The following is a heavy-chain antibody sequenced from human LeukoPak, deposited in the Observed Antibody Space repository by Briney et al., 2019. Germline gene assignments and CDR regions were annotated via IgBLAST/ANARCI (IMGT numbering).Heavy chain of an antibody. J-gene: IGHJ4*02. D-gene: IGHD3-22*01. V-gene: IGHV4-39*07. CDR2: VDYSGST. Sequence: GSLRLSCAASGFTFSTYWMHWVRQAPGKGLEWIGSVDYSGSTYYNPSLKSRVTISVDTSKNQFSLRLSSVTAADTAVYYCARNYYDTTNFDYWGQGTLVTVSS. CDR1: GFTFSTYW. CDR3: ARNYYDTTNFDY.